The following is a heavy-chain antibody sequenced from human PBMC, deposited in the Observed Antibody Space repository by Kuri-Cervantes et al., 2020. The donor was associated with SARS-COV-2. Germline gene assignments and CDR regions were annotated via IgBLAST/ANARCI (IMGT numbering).Heavy chain of an antibody. CDR2: INHSGST. CDR1: GITFKYAW. CDR3: ARASSSRWSDP. J-gene: IGHJ5*02. V-gene: IGHV4-34*01. Sequence: SETLSLTCAASGITFKYAWLSWVRQAPGKGLEWVGEINHSGSTNYNPSLKSRVTISVDTSKNQFSLKLSSVTAADTAVYYCARASSSRWSDPWGQGTLVTVSS. D-gene: IGHD6-6*01.